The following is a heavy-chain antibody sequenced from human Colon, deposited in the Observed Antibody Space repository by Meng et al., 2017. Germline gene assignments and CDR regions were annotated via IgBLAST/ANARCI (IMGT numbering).Heavy chain of an antibody. CDR1: GGSFSGYY. D-gene: IGHD5-12*01. Sequence: VRLQQWGAGLLKPSETPSLPCAVYGGSFSGYYWSWIRQPPGKGLEWIGEINHSGSTNYNPSLKSRVTISVDTSKNQFSLKLSSVTAADTAVYYCARGRYSGYLPWGQGTLVTVSS. J-gene: IGHJ5*02. CDR3: ARGRYSGYLP. V-gene: IGHV4-34*01. CDR2: INHSGST.